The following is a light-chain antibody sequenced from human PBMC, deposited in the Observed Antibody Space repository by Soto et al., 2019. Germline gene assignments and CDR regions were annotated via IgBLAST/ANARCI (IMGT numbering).Light chain of an antibody. CDR2: GNN. J-gene: IGLJ1*01. CDR3: QSYDSSLSAYV. Sequence: QSVLTQPPSVSGAPGQRVTISCTGSSSNIGAGYDVHWYQQLPGTAPKLLMYGNNNRPSGVPDRFSGSKSDTSASLAITELQAEDEADYYCQSYDSSLSAYVFGPGTKVTVL. V-gene: IGLV1-40*01. CDR1: SSNIGAGYD.